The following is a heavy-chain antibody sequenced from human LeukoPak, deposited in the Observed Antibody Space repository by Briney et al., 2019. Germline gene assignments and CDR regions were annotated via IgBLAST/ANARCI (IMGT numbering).Heavy chain of an antibody. CDR1: GYTFTGYY. CDR2: INPNSGGT. J-gene: IGHJ4*02. D-gene: IGHD1-26*01. Sequence: ASVKVSCKASGYTFTGYYMHWVRQAPGQGLEWMGWINPNSGGTNYAQKFQGRVTMTRDTSISTAYMELSRLRSDDTAVYYCARDPSVGATHFDYWGQGTLVTVSS. V-gene: IGHV1-2*02. CDR3: ARDPSVGATHFDY.